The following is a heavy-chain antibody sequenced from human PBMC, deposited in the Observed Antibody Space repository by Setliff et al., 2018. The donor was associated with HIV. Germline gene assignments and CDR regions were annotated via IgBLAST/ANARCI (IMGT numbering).Heavy chain of an antibody. CDR1: GFTFSSSW. Sequence: TGGSLRLSCAASGFTFSSSWMHWVRQAPGKGLEWVSYISSSSSYTNYADSVKGRFTISRDNAKKSLYLRMNSLRAEDTAVYYCARVADTTRGTFDYWGQGTLVTVSS. CDR3: ARVADTTRGTFDY. CDR2: ISSSSSYT. V-gene: IGHV3-11*03. D-gene: IGHD2-15*01. J-gene: IGHJ4*02.